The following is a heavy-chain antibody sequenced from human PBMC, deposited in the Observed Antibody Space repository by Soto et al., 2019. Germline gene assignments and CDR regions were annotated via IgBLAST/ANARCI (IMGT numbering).Heavy chain of an antibody. CDR1: GFTFSSYA. Sequence: GGSLRLSCAASGFTFSSYAMSWVRQAPGKGLEWVSAISGSGGSTYYADSVKGRFTISRDNSKNTLYLQMNSLRAEDTAVYYCAKVTVPHRIAAHADYWGQGTLVTVSS. D-gene: IGHD6-6*01. CDR3: AKVTVPHRIAAHADY. J-gene: IGHJ4*02. V-gene: IGHV3-23*01. CDR2: ISGSGGST.